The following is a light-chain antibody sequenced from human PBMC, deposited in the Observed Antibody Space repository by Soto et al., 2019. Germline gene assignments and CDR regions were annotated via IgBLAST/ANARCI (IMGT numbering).Light chain of an antibody. CDR3: QQYNNWPPLT. CDR2: GAS. Sequence: EIVITQSPATLSVSPGERATLSCRASQSVSSNLAWYQQKPGQAPRLLIYGASTRATGIPARFSGSGSGTEFTLTISSLXSEDFAVYYCQQYNNWPPLTFGGGTKVDIK. V-gene: IGKV3-15*01. CDR1: QSVSSN. J-gene: IGKJ4*01.